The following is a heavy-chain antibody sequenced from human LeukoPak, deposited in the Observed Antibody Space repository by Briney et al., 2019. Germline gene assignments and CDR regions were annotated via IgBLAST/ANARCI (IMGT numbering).Heavy chain of an antibody. CDR3: ARVADYVWGSYSLGYMDV. V-gene: IGHV4-39*07. Sequence: SETLSLTCTVSGGSISSSSYYWGWIRQPPGKGLEWIGSIYYSGSTYYNLSLKSRVTISVDTSKNQFSLKLSSVTAADTAVYYCARVADYVWGSYSLGYMDVWGKGTTVTISS. J-gene: IGHJ6*03. CDR1: GGSISSSSYY. D-gene: IGHD3-16*01. CDR2: IYYSGST.